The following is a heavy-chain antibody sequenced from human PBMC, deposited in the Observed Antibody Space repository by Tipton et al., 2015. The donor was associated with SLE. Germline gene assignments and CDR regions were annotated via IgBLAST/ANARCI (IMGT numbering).Heavy chain of an antibody. Sequence: SLRLSCAASGFTFSSYGMHWVRQAPGKGLEWVAFIRYDGSNKYYADSVKGRFTISRDNSKNTLYLQMNSLRAEDTAVYCCAKDQSSSSAFDIWGQGTMVTVSS. V-gene: IGHV3-30*02. D-gene: IGHD6-6*01. CDR2: IRYDGSNK. CDR3: AKDQSSSSAFDI. CDR1: GFTFSSYG. J-gene: IGHJ3*02.